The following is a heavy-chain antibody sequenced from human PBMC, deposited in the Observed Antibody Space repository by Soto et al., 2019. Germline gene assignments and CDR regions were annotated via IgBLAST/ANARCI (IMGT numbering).Heavy chain of an antibody. J-gene: IGHJ5*02. V-gene: IGHV3-23*01. Sequence: QLLDSGGGLVQPGGSLRVHCVASGFTFGDYAMSWVRQAPGKGLEWVSSIGGGGTDTYYAASVKGRFTISRDNSKSTLYLQMNNLRVEDTAVYYCAKDAVPYNGEWDWFDTWGQGTLVTVSS. D-gene: IGHD3-10*01. CDR1: GFTFGDYA. CDR3: AKDAVPYNGEWDWFDT. CDR2: IGGGGTDT.